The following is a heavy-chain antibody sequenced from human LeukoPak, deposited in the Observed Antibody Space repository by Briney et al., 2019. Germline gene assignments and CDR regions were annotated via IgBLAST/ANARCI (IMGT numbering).Heavy chain of an antibody. CDR3: ATPRDILTGYFDY. Sequence: PGGSLRLSCAASGFTFSSYSMNWVRQAPGKGLEWVSAISGSGGSAYYANSVKGRFTISRDNSKNTLYLQMNSLRAEDTAVYYCATPRDILTGYFDYWGQGTLVTVSS. CDR2: ISGSGGSA. J-gene: IGHJ4*02. CDR1: GFTFSSYS. V-gene: IGHV3-23*01. D-gene: IGHD3-9*01.